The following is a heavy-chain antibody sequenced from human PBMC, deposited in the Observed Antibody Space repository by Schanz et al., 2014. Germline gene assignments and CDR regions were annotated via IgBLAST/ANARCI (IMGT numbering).Heavy chain of an antibody. CDR3: ARLSVAGRPHVNYWYFDL. CDR1: GYTFSSYG. Sequence: QVQLVQSGDEVKKPGASVKVSCKASGYTFSSYGITWVRQAPGQGLEWMGRIIPVLAIADYAQKFQGRVTFTADKSTSTAYMELTSLRSEDTAVYYCARLSVAGRPHVNYWYFDLWGRGTLVTVSS. J-gene: IGHJ2*01. V-gene: IGHV1-69*04. D-gene: IGHD6-19*01. CDR2: IIPVLAIA.